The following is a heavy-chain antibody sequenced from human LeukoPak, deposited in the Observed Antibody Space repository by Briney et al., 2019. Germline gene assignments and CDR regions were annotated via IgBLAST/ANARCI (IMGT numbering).Heavy chain of an antibody. V-gene: IGHV3-74*01. J-gene: IGHJ6*03. Sequence: GGSLRLSCAASGFTFSSYWMHWVRHAPGKGLVWVSRINNDGSSQSYADSVRGRFTISRDNAKNTVYLQMNSLRAEDTAVYYCARAPAGPHYNYYYMDVWGNGTTVTVSS. CDR1: GFTFSSYW. CDR3: ARAPAGPHYNYYYMDV. D-gene: IGHD6-19*01. CDR2: INNDGSSQ.